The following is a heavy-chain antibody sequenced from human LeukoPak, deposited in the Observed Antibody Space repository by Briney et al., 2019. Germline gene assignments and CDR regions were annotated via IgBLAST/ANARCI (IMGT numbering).Heavy chain of an antibody. CDR3: ARFSWGCSTASCYLTN. CDR2: IYHSGST. D-gene: IGHD2-2*01. Sequence: SETLSLTCTVSGYSISSGYYWGWIRQPPGKGLEWIGSIYHSGSTYYNPSLNSRVTITLDTSRNQFSLRLTSVIAADTAVYYCARFSWGCSTASCYLTNWGQGALVTVSS. V-gene: IGHV4-38-2*02. J-gene: IGHJ4*02. CDR1: GYSISSGYY.